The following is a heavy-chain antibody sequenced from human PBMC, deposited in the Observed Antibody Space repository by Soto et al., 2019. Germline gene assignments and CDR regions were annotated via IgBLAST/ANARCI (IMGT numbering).Heavy chain of an antibody. CDR3: ARGYCGSSASCFVAWFDP. V-gene: IGHV3-66*01. CDR1: GFTVSSSY. CDR2: IYSGGST. Sequence: EVQLVESGGGLVQPGGSLRLSCAASGFTVSSSYMSWVRQAPGKGLEWVSVIYSGGSTSYADSVKGRFTISRENSKNTLSLQMNSLRAEDTAVYYWARGYCGSSASCFVAWFDPWGQGTLVTVSS. D-gene: IGHD2-2*01. J-gene: IGHJ5*02.